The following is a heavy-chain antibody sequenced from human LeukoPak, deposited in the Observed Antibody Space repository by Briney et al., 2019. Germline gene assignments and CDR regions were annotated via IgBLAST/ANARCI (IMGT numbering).Heavy chain of an antibody. V-gene: IGHV3-7*01. CDR1: GFTFSSYW. CDR3: ARAQSAGLDV. Sequence: GGSLRLSCTASGFTFSSYWMTWVRQAPGKGLEWLANIKEDGSGKKYVGSVKGRFTISRDNAKNSLYLQMYSLRVEDTAVYYCARAQSAGLDVWGRGTTVTVSS. D-gene: IGHD1-14*01. CDR2: IKEDGSGK. J-gene: IGHJ6*04.